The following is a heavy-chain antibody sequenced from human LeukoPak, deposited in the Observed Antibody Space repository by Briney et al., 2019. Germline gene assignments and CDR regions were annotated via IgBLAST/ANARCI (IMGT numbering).Heavy chain of an antibody. CDR3: ARDSHDSSGYYHDQFDY. J-gene: IGHJ4*02. D-gene: IGHD3-22*01. CDR2: IIPILGIA. CDR1: GYSFSSYW. V-gene: IGHV1-69*04. Sequence: KISCKGSGYSFSSYWIGWVRQAPGQGLEWMGRIIPILGIANYAQKFQGRVTITADKSTSTAYMELSSLRSEDTAVYYCARDSHDSSGYYHDQFDYWGQGTLVTVSS.